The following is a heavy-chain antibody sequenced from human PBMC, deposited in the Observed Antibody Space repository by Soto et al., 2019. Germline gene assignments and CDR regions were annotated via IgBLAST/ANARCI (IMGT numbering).Heavy chain of an antibody. J-gene: IGHJ4*02. CDR3: AKVHSGWNYFDC. CDR1: GFTLSFYA. V-gene: IGHV3-23*01. D-gene: IGHD6-19*01. Sequence: EVQLLESGGGLVQPGGSLRLSCVASGFTLSFYAMSWVRQAPGKGLEWVSTVSGSGDTTYYADSVKGRFTISRDNSKNTLHLQMNRLRAEDTAVYYCAKVHSGWNYFDCWGQGTLVTVSS. CDR2: VSGSGDTT.